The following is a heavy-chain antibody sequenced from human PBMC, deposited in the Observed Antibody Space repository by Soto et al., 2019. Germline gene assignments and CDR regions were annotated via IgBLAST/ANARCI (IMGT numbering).Heavy chain of an antibody. CDR1: GGTFSSYA. Sequence: QVQLVQSGAEVKKPGSSVKVSCKASGGTFSSYAISWVRQAPGQGLEWMGGVIPIFGTANYAQKFQGRVTITADKSTITGYMEMSSLRSEDTAVYYCARDQPLGDCSSTSCSTRFDPWGQGTLVTVSS. CDR3: ARDQPLGDCSSTSCSTRFDP. D-gene: IGHD2-2*01. CDR2: VIPIFGTA. V-gene: IGHV1-69*06. J-gene: IGHJ5*02.